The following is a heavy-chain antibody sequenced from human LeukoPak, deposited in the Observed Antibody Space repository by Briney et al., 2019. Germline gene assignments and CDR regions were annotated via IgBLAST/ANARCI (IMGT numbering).Heavy chain of an antibody. CDR2: IYYSGSP. D-gene: IGHD1-26*01. CDR1: GGSISSGGYY. Sequence: PSQTLSLTCTVSGGSISSGGYYWSWIRQHPGKGLEWIVYIYYSGSPYYNPSLKRRVTISVDTSKNQFSLKLSSVTAAETAVYYCVVGALRGWFDPWGQGTLVTVSS. V-gene: IGHV4-31*03. CDR3: VVGALRGWFDP. J-gene: IGHJ5*02.